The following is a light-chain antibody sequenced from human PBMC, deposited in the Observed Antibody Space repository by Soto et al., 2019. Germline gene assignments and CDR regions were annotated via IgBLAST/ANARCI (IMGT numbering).Light chain of an antibody. CDR1: QSVSSN. CDR2: GPS. V-gene: IGKV3-15*01. CDR3: QQYNNWPRT. Sequence: EIVMTQSPATLSVSPGERATLSCRASQSVSSNLAWYQQKPGQAPRLLIYGPSTRATGIPARFSGSGSGTEFTLTISSLQSEDFAVYYCQQYNNWPRTFGQGTKVQLK. J-gene: IGKJ1*01.